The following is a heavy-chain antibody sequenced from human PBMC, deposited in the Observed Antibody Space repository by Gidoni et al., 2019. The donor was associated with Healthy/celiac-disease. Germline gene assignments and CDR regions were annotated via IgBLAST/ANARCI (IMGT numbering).Heavy chain of an antibody. Sequence: EVQLVESGGGLVKPGGSIRLSCAVSGFTFTNDWMSWVRQGPGKGLEWVGRIKSNTDGGTTDYAAPVKSRFTISRDDSDYTVYLQMHSLKTEDTAVYYCTTGEYWGQGTLVTVSS. J-gene: IGHJ4*02. CDR3: TTGEY. V-gene: IGHV3-15*01. CDR2: IKSNTDGGTT. CDR1: GFTFTNDW.